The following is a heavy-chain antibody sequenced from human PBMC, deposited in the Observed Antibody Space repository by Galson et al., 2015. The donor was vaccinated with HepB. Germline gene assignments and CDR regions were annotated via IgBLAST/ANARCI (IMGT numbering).Heavy chain of an antibody. CDR1: GFTSSNYN. D-gene: IGHD6-19*01. V-gene: IGHV3-48*02. CDR2: IVTTSGTI. Sequence: SLRLSCAASGFTSSNYNINWVRQAPGKGLEWISYIVTTSGTIHYADSVEGRFTISRDNAKNSLYLQMSSLRDEDTGVYYCARAPPRSSGWYADYWGQGTLVTVSS. CDR3: ARAPPRSSGWYADY. J-gene: IGHJ4*02.